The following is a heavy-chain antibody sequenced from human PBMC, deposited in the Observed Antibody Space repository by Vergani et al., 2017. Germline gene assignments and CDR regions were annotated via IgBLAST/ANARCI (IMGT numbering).Heavy chain of an antibody. CDR2: ISGSGGST. Sequence: EVQLLESGGDLVQPGGSLRLSCAASGFTFNHYAMNWVRQAPGKGLEWVSCISGSGGSTYYAGSVKGRFTISRDSSKNTLYLQMNSLSARDTAVYYCAKANPRNSGYDYLYYYHAMDVWGQGTTVTVSS. CDR1: GFTFNHYA. J-gene: IGHJ6*02. V-gene: IGHV3-23*01. D-gene: IGHD5-12*01. CDR3: AKANPRNSGYDYLYYYHAMDV.